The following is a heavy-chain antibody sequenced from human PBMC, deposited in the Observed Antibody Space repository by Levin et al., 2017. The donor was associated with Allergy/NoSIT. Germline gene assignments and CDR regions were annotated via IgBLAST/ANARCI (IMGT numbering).Heavy chain of an antibody. D-gene: IGHD5-12*01. CDR2: INPNSGGT. J-gene: IGHJ2*01. Sequence: GESLKISCKASGYTFTGYYMHWVRQAPGQGLEWMGWINPNSGGTNYAQKFQGRVTMTRDTSISTAYMELSRLRSDDTAVYYCAAWGGYDHWYFDLWGRGTLVTVSS. V-gene: IGHV1-2*02. CDR3: AAWGGYDHWYFDL. CDR1: GYTFTGYY.